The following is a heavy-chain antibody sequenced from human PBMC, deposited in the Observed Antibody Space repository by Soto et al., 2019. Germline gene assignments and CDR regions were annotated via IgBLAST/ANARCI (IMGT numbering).Heavy chain of an antibody. CDR1: GFTFSSYG. V-gene: IGHV3-30*18. CDR3: AKDAFGGTIPYY. Sequence: HPGGSLRLSCAASGFTFSSYGMHWVRQAPGKGLEWVAVISYDGSNKYYADSVKGRFIISRDNSKNTLYLQMNSLRAEDTAMYYCAKDAFGGTIPYYWGQGTLVTVSS. D-gene: IGHD3-10*01. CDR2: ISYDGSNK. J-gene: IGHJ4*02.